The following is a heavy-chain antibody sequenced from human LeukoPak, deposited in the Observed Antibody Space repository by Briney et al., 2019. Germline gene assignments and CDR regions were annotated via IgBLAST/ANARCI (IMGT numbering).Heavy chain of an antibody. CDR3: ASSEDNDDY. D-gene: IGHD2-15*01. Sequence: GGSLRLSCAASGFTFSSYWMSGVRQAPGKGLEWVANIKQDGSEKYYVDSVKGRFTISRDNSKNTLYLQMNSLRAEDTAVYYCASSEDNDDYWGQGTLVTVSS. V-gene: IGHV3-7*01. CDR2: IKQDGSEK. J-gene: IGHJ4*02. CDR1: GFTFSSYW.